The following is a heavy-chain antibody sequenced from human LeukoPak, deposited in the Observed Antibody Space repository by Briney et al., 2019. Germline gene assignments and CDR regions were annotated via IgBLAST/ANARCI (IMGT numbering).Heavy chain of an antibody. CDR2: IYYNGDT. J-gene: IGHJ4*02. V-gene: IGHV4-61*01. Sequence: SETLSLTCTVSGGSVSNSLYYWSWIRQPPGKGLEWIGYIYYNGDTNYNPSLKSRVIISIDTSSNQFSLRLNSMTAADTAVYYCARDILSKTSVAGTSHPGYYFDYWGQGTLVTVSS. CDR1: GGSVSNSLYY. CDR3: ARDILSKTSVAGTSHPGYYFDY. D-gene: IGHD6-19*01.